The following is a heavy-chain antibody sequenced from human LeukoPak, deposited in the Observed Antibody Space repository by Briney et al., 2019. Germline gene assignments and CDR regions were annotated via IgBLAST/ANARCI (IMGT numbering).Heavy chain of an antibody. J-gene: IGHJ6*02. Sequence: ASVKVSCKASVYTFTSYAMHWVRQAPGQRLEWMGWINAGNGNTKYSQKFQGRVTITRDTSASTAYMELSSLRSEDTAVYYCARDGYYDSSGFYYGMDVWGQGTTVTVSS. CDR1: VYTFTSYA. D-gene: IGHD3-22*01. CDR3: ARDGYYDSSGFYYGMDV. CDR2: INAGNGNT. V-gene: IGHV1-3*01.